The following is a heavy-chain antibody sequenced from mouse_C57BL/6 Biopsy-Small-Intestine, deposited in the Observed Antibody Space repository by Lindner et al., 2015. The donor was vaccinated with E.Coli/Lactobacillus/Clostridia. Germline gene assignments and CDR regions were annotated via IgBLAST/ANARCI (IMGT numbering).Heavy chain of an antibody. CDR1: GYTFTTYS. CDR3: ARTLGYCSHVSCPGMDV. CDR2: INPTTGVT. Sequence: SVKVSCKTSGYTFTTYSIHWVRQAPGLGLEWVGLINPTTGVTIYAQNFQGRVTLTRDTSISTAYMELSSLTSDDTAVYYCARTLGYCSHVSCPGMDVWGQGTTVTVSS. V-gene: IGHV1-53*01. J-gene: IGHJ1*01. D-gene: IGHD2-10*02.